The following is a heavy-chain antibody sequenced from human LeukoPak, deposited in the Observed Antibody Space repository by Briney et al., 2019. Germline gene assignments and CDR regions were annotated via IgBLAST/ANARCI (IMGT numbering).Heavy chain of an antibody. V-gene: IGHV3-23*01. CDR3: AKTAQLLGYFDY. CDR2: ISGSGGST. D-gene: IGHD2-2*01. J-gene: IGHJ4*02. Sequence: GGSLRLSCAASGFIFSTYAMTWVRQAPGKGLEWVSAISGSGGSTYYADSVKGRFTISRDNSKNTLYLQMNSLRAEDTAVYYCAKTAQLLGYFDYWGQGTLVTVSS. CDR1: GFIFSTYA.